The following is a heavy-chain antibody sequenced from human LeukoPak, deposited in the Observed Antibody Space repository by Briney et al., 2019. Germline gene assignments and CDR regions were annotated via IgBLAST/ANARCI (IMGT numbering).Heavy chain of an antibody. CDR3: ARGARVVPASIGY. V-gene: IGHV1-8*01. D-gene: IGHD2-2*01. CDR1: GYTFTSYD. CDR2: MNPNSGDT. Sequence: ASVKVSCKASGYTFTSYDIYWVRQTTGQGLEWMGWMNPNSGDTGYAQKFQGRVTMTRDTSISTAYMELGRLRSDDTAIYYCARGARVVPASIGYWGQGTLVTVSS. J-gene: IGHJ4*02.